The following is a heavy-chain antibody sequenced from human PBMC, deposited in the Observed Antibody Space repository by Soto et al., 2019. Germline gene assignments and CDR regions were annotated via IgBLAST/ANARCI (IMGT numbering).Heavy chain of an antibody. V-gene: IGHV3-23*01. J-gene: IGHJ6*02. CDR2: IIGSGGST. D-gene: IGHD6-13*01. CDR3: AKETIAAAGGYYYYYGMDV. Sequence: GGSLRLSCAASGFTFSSYAMSWVRQAPGKGLEWVSAIIGSGGSTYYADSVKGRFTISRDNSKNTLYLQMNSLRAEDTAVYYCAKETIAAAGGYYYYYGMDVWGQGTTVTVSS. CDR1: GFTFSSYA.